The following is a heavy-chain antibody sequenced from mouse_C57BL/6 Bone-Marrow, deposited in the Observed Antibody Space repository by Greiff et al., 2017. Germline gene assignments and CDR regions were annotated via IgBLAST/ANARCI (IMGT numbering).Heavy chain of an antibody. CDR1: GYSITSGYY. D-gene: IGHD2-4*01. Sequence: EVQRVESGPGLVKPSQSLSLTCSVTGYSITSGYYWNWLRQFPGNKLEWMGYISYDGSNNYNPSLKNRISITRDTSKNQFFLKLNSVTTEDTATYYCARGNYDGRTGFAYWGQGTLVTVSA. CDR2: ISYDGSN. V-gene: IGHV3-6*01. CDR3: ARGNYDGRTGFAY. J-gene: IGHJ3*01.